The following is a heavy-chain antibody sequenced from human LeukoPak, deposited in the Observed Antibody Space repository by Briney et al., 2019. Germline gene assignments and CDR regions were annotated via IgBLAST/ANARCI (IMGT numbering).Heavy chain of an antibody. D-gene: IGHD3-22*01. CDR3: ARLLRGGRDTPMVTMIVVRAKSGAFDI. CDR1: GGSFSGYY. V-gene: IGHV4-34*01. Sequence: LETLSLTCAVYGGSFSGYYWSWIRQPPGKGLEWIGEINHSGSTNYNPSLKSRVTISVDTSKNQFSLKLSSVTAADTAVYYCARLLRGGRDTPMVTMIVVRAKSGAFDIWGQGTMVTVSS. CDR2: INHSGST. J-gene: IGHJ3*02.